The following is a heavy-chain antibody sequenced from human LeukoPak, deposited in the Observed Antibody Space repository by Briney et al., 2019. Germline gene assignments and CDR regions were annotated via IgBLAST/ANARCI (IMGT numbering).Heavy chain of an antibody. Sequence: GGSLRLSCAASGFTFSSYGMHWVRQAPGKGLEWVAFIRYDGSNKYYADSVKGRFTISRDNSKNTLYLQMNSLRAEDTAVYYCARDVKYYYDSSGEPFDYWGQGTLVTVSS. D-gene: IGHD3-22*01. J-gene: IGHJ4*02. CDR2: IRYDGSNK. CDR3: ARDVKYYYDSSGEPFDY. CDR1: GFTFSSYG. V-gene: IGHV3-30*02.